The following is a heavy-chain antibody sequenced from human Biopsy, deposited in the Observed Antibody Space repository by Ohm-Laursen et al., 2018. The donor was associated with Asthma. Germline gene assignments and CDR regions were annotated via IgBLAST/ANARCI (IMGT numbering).Heavy chain of an antibody. CDR3: ARGYSTSWYFGY. D-gene: IGHD6-13*01. V-gene: IGHV3-23*01. Sequence: SLRLSCTASGFTFSRYDMSWVRQAPGKGLEWVSAISGSGDSTYYADSVKGRFTISRDNAKKSLFLEMNSLTVEDTAVYFCARGYSTSWYFGYWGQGTLVTVSS. J-gene: IGHJ4*02. CDR2: ISGSGDST. CDR1: GFTFSRYD.